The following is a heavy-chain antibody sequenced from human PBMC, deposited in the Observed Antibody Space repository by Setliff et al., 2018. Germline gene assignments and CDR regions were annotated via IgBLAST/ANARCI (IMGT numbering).Heavy chain of an antibody. CDR3: ARESVAATYNWFDP. CDR2: ISSSCSYI. V-gene: IGHV3-21*01. CDR1: GFTFSSYS. D-gene: IGHD2-15*01. Sequence: GSLRLSCAASGFTFSSYSMNWVRQAPGKGLEWVSSISSSCSYIYYADSVKGRFTISRDNAENSLYLQMNSLRAEDTAVYYCARESVAATYNWFDPWGQGTLVTVSS. J-gene: IGHJ5*02.